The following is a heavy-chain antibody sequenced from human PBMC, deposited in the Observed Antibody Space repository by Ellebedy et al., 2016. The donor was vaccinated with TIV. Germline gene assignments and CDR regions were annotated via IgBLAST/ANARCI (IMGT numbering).Heavy chain of an antibody. CDR3: AHRPDYGDLIDF. D-gene: IGHD4-17*01. CDR2: IYWNDGE. J-gene: IGHJ4*02. CDR1: GFSLTTSGVG. V-gene: IGHV2-5*01. Sequence: SGPTLVKPTQTLTLTCTFSGFSLTTSGVGVGWIRQPPGKAREWLAHIYWNDGERYNPSLKSRLTITKDTSKNQVVLTMTNVDPVDTATYYCAHRPDYGDLIDFWGQGTLVTVSS.